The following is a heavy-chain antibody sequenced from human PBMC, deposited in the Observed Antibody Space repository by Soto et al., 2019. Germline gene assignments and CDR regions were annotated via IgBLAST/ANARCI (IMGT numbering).Heavy chain of an antibody. J-gene: IGHJ4*02. Sequence: HPWGSLRLSCAASGFSFSRFEMNWVRQAPGKGLEWVSYISSSSDIIYYADSVKGRFTISRDNAKNSLYLQMNSLRAEDTAVYYCAKDLGSYLSPAFDYWGLGTLVTVSS. V-gene: IGHV3-48*03. D-gene: IGHD1-26*01. CDR1: GFSFSRFE. CDR3: AKDLGSYLSPAFDY. CDR2: ISSSSDII.